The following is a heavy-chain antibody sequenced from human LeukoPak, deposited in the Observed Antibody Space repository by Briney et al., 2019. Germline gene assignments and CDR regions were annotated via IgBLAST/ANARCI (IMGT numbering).Heavy chain of an antibody. D-gene: IGHD3-3*01. CDR3: ARPGHDFWSGYSGPFDY. Sequence: SETLSLTCAVYGGSFSGYYWSWIRQPPGKGLEWIGEINHSGSTNYNLSLKSRVTISVDTSKNQFSLKLSSVTAADTAVYYCARPGHDFWSGYSGPFDYWGQGTMVTVSS. CDR2: INHSGST. CDR1: GGSFSGYY. V-gene: IGHV4-34*01. J-gene: IGHJ4*02.